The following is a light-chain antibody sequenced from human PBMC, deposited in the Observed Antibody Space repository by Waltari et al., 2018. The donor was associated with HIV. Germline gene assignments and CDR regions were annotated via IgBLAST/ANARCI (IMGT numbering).Light chain of an antibody. CDR2: GVN. J-gene: IGLJ3*02. CDR1: SRYVNHYNY. CDR3: CSYAGSNIHWV. V-gene: IGLV2-11*01. Sequence: QSALTQPRSVSGSPGQSVTISCTGTSRYVNHYNYVSWYQHHPGEAPKLVIFGVNKRPSGVPYRFSGSNSGNPSSLTISGLQAEDEGHYYCCSYAGSNIHWVFGGGTKLTVL.